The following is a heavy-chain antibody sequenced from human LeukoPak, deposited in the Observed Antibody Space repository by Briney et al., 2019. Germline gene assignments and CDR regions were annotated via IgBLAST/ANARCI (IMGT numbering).Heavy chain of an antibody. Sequence: SETLSLTCTVSGGAITSHFWTWIRQAPGKGLEWVGYVSKSGSTNYNPSLQSRITISVDTSKNQFFLKLTSMTAADTAVYFCARDDYGVFDAFDVWGQGTVVTVSS. V-gene: IGHV4-4*08. J-gene: IGHJ3*01. CDR1: GGAITSHF. CDR2: VSKSGST. D-gene: IGHD3-16*01. CDR3: ARDDYGVFDAFDV.